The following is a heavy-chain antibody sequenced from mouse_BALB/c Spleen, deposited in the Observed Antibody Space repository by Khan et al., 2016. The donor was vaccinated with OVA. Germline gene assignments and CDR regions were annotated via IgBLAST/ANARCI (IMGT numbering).Heavy chain of an antibody. CDR1: GFTFSTYG. Sequence: EVQGVESGGGLVQPGGSRKLSCAASGFTFSTYGMHWVRQAPEKGLEWVAYIGGDSSTIYYADTVKGRFTISRDNPKNTLFLQMTSLMSEDTARYYGATSYFYGYYFDYWGPGTTLTVSS. D-gene: IGHD1-1*01. J-gene: IGHJ2*01. CDR3: ATSYFYGYYFDY. V-gene: IGHV5-17*02. CDR2: IGGDSSTI.